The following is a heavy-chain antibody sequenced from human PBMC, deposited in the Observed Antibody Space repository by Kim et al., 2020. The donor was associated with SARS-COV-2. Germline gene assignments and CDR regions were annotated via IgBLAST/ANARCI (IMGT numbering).Heavy chain of an antibody. CDR3: ARGAPSTKAVNYDILTGYYQPFDY. CDR1: GFTFSSYS. D-gene: IGHD3-9*01. Sequence: GGSLRLSCAASGFTFSSYSMNWVRQAPGKGLEWVSYISSSSSTIYYADSVKGRFTISRDNAKNSLYLQMNSLRDEDTAVYYCARGAPSTKAVNYDILTGYYQPFDYWGQGTLVTVSS. CDR2: ISSSSSTI. J-gene: IGHJ4*02. V-gene: IGHV3-48*02.